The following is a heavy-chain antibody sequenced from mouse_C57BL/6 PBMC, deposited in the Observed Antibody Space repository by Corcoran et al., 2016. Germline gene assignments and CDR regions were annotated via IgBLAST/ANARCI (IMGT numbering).Heavy chain of an antibody. V-gene: IGHV1-26*01. Sequence: VQLQQSGPELVKPGASVKISCKASGYTFTDYYMNWVKQSHGKSLEWIGDINPNNGGTSYNQKFKGKATLTVDKSSSTAYMELRSLTSEDSAVYYCARGDYSIPYYFDYWGQGTTLTVSS. J-gene: IGHJ2*01. D-gene: IGHD2-5*01. CDR2: INPNNGGT. CDR3: ARGDYSIPYYFDY. CDR1: GYTFTDYY.